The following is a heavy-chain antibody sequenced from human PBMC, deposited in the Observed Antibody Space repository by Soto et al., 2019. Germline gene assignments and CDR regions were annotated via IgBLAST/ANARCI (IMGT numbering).Heavy chain of an antibody. Sequence: QVQLVQSGTEVKKPGASVKVSCKASGYTFTSYGIHWVRQAPGQRLEWMGWINAANGDTKYSPKLQGRGTITRDTSASTAYMEMSSLRSEYTAVYYCVRRHVSATGIDWFDPWGQGTLVTVSS. V-gene: IGHV1-3*01. CDR3: VRRHVSATGIDWFDP. D-gene: IGHD6-13*01. CDR2: INAANGDT. CDR1: GYTFTSYG. J-gene: IGHJ5*02.